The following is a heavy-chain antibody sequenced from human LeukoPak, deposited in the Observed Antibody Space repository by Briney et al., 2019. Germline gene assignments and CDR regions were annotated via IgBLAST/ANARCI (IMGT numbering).Heavy chain of an antibody. J-gene: IGHJ3*02. CDR1: GGTFSSYA. CDR3: ATAPFIVVPAASYAFDI. V-gene: IGHV1-69*06. D-gene: IGHD2-2*01. CDR2: IIPIFATA. Sequence: SVKVSCKASGGTFSSYAISWVRQAPGQGLERMGGIIPIFATANYAQKFQGRVTMTEDTSTDTAYMELSSLRSEDTAVYYCATAPFIVVPAASYAFDIWGQGTMVTVSS.